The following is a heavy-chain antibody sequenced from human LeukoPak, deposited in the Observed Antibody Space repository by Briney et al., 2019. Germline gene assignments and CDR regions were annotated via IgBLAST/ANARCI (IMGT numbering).Heavy chain of an antibody. V-gene: IGHV4-30-4*01. J-gene: IGHJ4*02. D-gene: IGHD2-21*02. CDR2: IYYSGST. CDR1: GGSISSGDYY. Sequence: PSQTLSLTCTVSGGSISSGDYYWSWLRQPPGTGLEWIGYIYYSGSTYYNPSLKSRVTISVDTSKNQFSLKLSSVTAADTAVYYCARAILAYCGGDCFSGLYDYWGQGTLVTVSS. CDR3: ARAILAYCGGDCFSGLYDY.